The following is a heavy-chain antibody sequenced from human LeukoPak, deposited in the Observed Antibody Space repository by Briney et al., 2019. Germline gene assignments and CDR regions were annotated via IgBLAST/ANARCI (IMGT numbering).Heavy chain of an antibody. CDR2: IKQDGNDK. CDR1: GFTFSNNW. D-gene: IGHD4-17*01. Sequence: GGSLRLSCAASGFTFSNNWMSWVRQAPGKGLEWVAHIKQDGNDKYYVDSVKGRFTISRDNAKNSLHLQMNSLRAEDTAVYYCARGGDYGSFDYWGLGTLVIVSS. V-gene: IGHV3-7*01. CDR3: ARGGDYGSFDY. J-gene: IGHJ4*02.